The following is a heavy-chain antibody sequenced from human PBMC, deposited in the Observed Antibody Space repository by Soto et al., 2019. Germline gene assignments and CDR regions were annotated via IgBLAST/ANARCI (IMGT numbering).Heavy chain of an antibody. CDR1: GFTFSSYA. J-gene: IGHJ4*02. CDR2: ISGSGGST. CDR3: AKARKFGELLLEFDY. V-gene: IGHV3-23*01. D-gene: IGHD3-10*01. Sequence: EVQLLESGGGLVQPGGSLRLSCAASGFTFSSYAMRWVRQAPGKGLEWVSAISGSGGSTYYADSVKGRFTISRDNSKNTLYLQMNSLRAEDTAVYYCAKARKFGELLLEFDYWGQGTLVTVSS.